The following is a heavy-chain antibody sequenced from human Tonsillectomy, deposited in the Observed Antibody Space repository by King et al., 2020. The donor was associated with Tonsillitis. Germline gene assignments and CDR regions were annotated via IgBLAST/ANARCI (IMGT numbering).Heavy chain of an antibody. J-gene: IGHJ1*01. V-gene: IGHV4-38-2*02. CDR3: ASVVPPPGFYDSGFQH. Sequence: VQLQESGPGLVKPSETLSLTCTVSGSSISSGYYWGWNRQPPGKGLEWIGSIYHSGSIYHSGSTYYNPSLKSRVTISVDTSKNQFSLKLSSVTAADTAVYYCASVVPPPGFYDSGFQHGGQGILVIVAS. CDR1: GSSISSGYY. D-gene: IGHD3-10*01. CDR2: IYHSGSIYHSGST.